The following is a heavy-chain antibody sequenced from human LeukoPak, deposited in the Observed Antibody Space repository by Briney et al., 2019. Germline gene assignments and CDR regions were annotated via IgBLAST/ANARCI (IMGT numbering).Heavy chain of an antibody. CDR2: IWYDGSNK. D-gene: IGHD6-19*01. CDR3: ARDRFHPIAVAGTVDY. J-gene: IGHJ4*02. CDR1: GFTFSSYG. Sequence: GGSLRLFCAASGFTFSSYGMHWVRQAPGKGLEWVAVIWYDGSNKYYADSVKGRFTISRDNSKNTLYLQMNSLRAEDTAVYYCARDRFHPIAVAGTVDYWGQGTLVTVSS. V-gene: IGHV3-33*01.